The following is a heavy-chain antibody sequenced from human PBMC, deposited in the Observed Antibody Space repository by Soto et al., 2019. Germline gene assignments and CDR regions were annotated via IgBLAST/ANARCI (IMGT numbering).Heavy chain of an antibody. CDR1: GAPITWGDYS. V-gene: IGHV4-30-2*01. D-gene: IGHD6-19*01. Sequence: TSETLSLTCAISGAPITWGDYSWNWIRQPPGKGLEWIGYIFHGGSTYYNPSLRSRVTISVDRSRTQFSLKLSSVTAADTAVYYCAREGGWLGDFDYWGQGTLVTVSS. J-gene: IGHJ4*02. CDR3: AREGGWLGDFDY. CDR2: IFHGGST.